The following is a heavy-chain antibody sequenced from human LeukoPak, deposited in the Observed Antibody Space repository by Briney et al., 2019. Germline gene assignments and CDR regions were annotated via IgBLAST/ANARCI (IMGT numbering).Heavy chain of an antibody. J-gene: IGHJ4*02. D-gene: IGHD6-13*01. CDR1: GFTFSSYA. Sequence: GGSLRLSCAASGFTFSSYAMTWVRQAPGKGLEWVSAISGDSISIYYADSVKGRFTVSRDNSKNTLYLQMNSLRVEDTAVYYCVKGSRLRSFDYWGQGTLVTVSS. V-gene: IGHV3-23*01. CDR3: VKGSRLRSFDY. CDR2: ISGDSISI.